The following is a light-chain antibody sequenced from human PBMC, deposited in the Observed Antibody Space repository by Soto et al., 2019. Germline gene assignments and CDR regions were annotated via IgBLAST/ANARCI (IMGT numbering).Light chain of an antibody. CDR2: GAS. CDR3: QQYNTFYS. V-gene: IGKV3-15*01. Sequence: EIVMTQSPATLSVSPGERATLSCRASHSVSSDLAWYQQKPGQAPRLLIYGASTRAIGIPARFSGSGSGTEFTFTISSLQSEDFATYYCQQYNTFYSFGQGTKLEIK. CDR1: HSVSSD. J-gene: IGKJ2*03.